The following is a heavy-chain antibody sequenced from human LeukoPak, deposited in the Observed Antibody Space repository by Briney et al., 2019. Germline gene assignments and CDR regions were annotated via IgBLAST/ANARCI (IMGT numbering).Heavy chain of an antibody. J-gene: IGHJ4*02. V-gene: IGHV4-34*01. Sequence: SETLSLTCTVSGGSISSYYWSWIRQPPGKGLEWIGEINHSGSTNYNPSLKSRVTISVDTSKNQFSLKLSSVTAADTAVYYCARGPYDYVWGSYRYHPFDYWGQGTLVTVSS. CDR1: GGSISSYY. CDR3: ARGPYDYVWGSYRYHPFDY. CDR2: INHSGST. D-gene: IGHD3-16*02.